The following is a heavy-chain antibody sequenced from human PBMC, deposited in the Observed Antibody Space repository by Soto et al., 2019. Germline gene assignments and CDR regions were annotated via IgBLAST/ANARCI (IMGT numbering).Heavy chain of an antibody. V-gene: IGHV4-34*01. D-gene: IGHD6-13*01. CDR2: INHSVST. J-gene: IGHJ4*02. CDR1: GGSFSGYY. Sequence: SETLSLTCAVYGGSFSGYYWSWIRQPPGKGLEWIGEINHSVSTNYNPSLKSRVTISVDTSKNQFSLKLSSVTAADTAVYYCASGTESVIAAAGNNLDYSGQGTLVTVSS. CDR3: ASGTESVIAAAGNNLDY.